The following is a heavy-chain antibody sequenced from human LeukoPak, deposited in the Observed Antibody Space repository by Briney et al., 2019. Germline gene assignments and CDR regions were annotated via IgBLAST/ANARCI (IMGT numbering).Heavy chain of an antibody. V-gene: IGHV3-23*01. Sequence: GGSLRLSCAASGFTFSTYAMGWVRQAPGKGLEGVSSIIISGGGTYYADSVKGRFTISRDNSKNTLYLQMNSLRAEDTAVYYCAKGSNCGFGYYFDYWGQGTLVTVSS. CDR3: AKGSNCGFGYYFDY. CDR2: IIISGGGT. CDR1: GFTFSTYA. D-gene: IGHD3-3*01. J-gene: IGHJ4*02.